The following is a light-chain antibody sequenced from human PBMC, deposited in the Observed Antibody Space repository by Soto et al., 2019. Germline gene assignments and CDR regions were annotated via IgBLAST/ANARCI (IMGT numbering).Light chain of an antibody. J-gene: IGKJ1*01. V-gene: IGKV3-11*01. CDR3: QQRDIWPWT. Sequence: EIVLTQSPGTLSLSPGERATLSCRASQSVSNSLAWYQQKPGQAPRLLIYDASNRATGIPARFSGSGSGTDFTLTISSLEPEDFAVYYCQQRDIWPWTFGQGTKVDIK. CDR2: DAS. CDR1: QSVSNS.